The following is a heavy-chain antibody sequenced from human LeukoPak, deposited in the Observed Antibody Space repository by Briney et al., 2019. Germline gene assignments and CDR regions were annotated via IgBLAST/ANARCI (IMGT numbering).Heavy chain of an antibody. CDR3: ASMVVPAAIMFGHSVYYYYYMDV. CDR2: INANSGGT. CDR1: GYTFTDYH. D-gene: IGHD2-2*01. J-gene: IGHJ6*03. Sequence: ASVKVSCKASGYTFTDYHMHWVRQAPGQGLEWMGRINANSGGTTYAKKFQGGVTMTRDTSISTAYVELSRLRSDDTAVYYCASMVVPAAIMFGHSVYYYYYMDVWGKGTTVTVSS. V-gene: IGHV1-2*06.